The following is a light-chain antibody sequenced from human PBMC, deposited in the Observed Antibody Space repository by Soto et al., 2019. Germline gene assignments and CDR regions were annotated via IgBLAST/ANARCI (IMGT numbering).Light chain of an antibody. CDR1: QSVTSNS. CDR2: GAS. J-gene: IGKJ5*01. CDR3: QQYGGSPIT. V-gene: IGKV3-20*01. Sequence: EIVLTQSPGTLSLSPGERATLSCRASQSVTSNSLAWYQQKPGQAPRLLIYGASSRATGIADRFSGNGFGTDFTLTISRLEPEDFAVYYCQQYGGSPITFGQGTRLEI.